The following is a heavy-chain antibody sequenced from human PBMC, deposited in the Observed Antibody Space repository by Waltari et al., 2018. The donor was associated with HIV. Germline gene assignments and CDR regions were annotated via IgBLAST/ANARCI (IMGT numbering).Heavy chain of an antibody. J-gene: IGHJ4*02. CDR3: ARVAGTSRITVRGVAFDH. Sequence: QLHLQESGPGLVKPSETLSLICHVSNGSFSSILYSWGWIRQPPGKDFEWIGDINYSGSTSYNPSLRGRVTISVDPSKSQFSLNLKSVTAADTAVYYCARVAGTSRITVRGVAFDHWGQGTLVTVSS. CDR2: INYSGST. CDR1: NGSFSSILYS. D-gene: IGHD3-3*01. V-gene: IGHV4-39*01.